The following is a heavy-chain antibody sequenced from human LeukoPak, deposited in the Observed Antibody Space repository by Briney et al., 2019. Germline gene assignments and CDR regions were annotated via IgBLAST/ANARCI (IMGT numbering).Heavy chain of an antibody. CDR1: GGSFSGYY. V-gene: IGHV4-34*01. D-gene: IGHD6-6*01. CDR2: INHSGST. CDR3: ARRLRSSSGHFDY. J-gene: IGHJ4*02. Sequence: SETLSLTCAVYGGSFSGYYWSWIRQPPGKGLEWIGEINHSGSTNYNPSLKSRVTISVDTSKNQFSLKLSSVTAADTAVYYCARRLRSSSGHFDYWGQGTLVTVSS.